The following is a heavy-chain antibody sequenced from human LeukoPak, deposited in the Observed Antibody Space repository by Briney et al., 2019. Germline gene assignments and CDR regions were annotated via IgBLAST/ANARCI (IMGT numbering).Heavy chain of an antibody. CDR2: IYYSGST. CDR1: GASMRGAGYS. J-gene: IGHJ4*02. V-gene: IGHV4-31*03. D-gene: IGHD3-22*01. CDR3: ARAFQTYYYDSSGYYPRHHFDY. Sequence: SETLSLTCSVSGASMRGAGYSWFWIRQFPGKGLEWIGYIYYSGSTAYNPSLKSRVAISLDTSENQFSLNLTSVTAADTAVYFCARAFQTYYYDSSGYYPRHHFDYWGQGTLVTVSS.